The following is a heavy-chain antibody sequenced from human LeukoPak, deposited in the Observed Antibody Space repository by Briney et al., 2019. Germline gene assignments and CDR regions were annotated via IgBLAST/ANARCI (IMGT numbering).Heavy chain of an antibody. V-gene: IGHV4-39*07. CDR2: IYHSGST. D-gene: IGHD4-17*01. J-gene: IGHJ4*02. CDR1: GGSISSSSYY. Sequence: SETLSLTCTVSGGSISSSSYYWGWIRQPPGKGLEWIGSIYHSGSTYYNPSLKSRVTISVDTSKNQFSLKLSSVTAADTAVYYCARYGESFDSWGQGTLVTVSS. CDR3: ARYGESFDS.